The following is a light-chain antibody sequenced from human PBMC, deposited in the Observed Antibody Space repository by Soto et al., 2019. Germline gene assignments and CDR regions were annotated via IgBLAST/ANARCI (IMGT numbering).Light chain of an antibody. CDR2: DAS. Sequence: EIVLTQSPATLSLSPGERATLSCRASQSVASSLAWYQQKPGQPPRLLIYDASKMAAGIPARYSGSGSGTDFTLTISRLEPEDFAVYYWQQRTNWLTFGGGTKVEIK. V-gene: IGKV3-11*01. CDR1: QSVASS. J-gene: IGKJ4*01. CDR3: QQRTNWLT.